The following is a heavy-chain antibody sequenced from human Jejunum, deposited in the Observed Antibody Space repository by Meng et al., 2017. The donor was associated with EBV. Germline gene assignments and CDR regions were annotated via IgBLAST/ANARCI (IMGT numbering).Heavy chain of an antibody. CDR2: INPGNGET. Sequence: QVQLGQSGAEVKKPGPSVKLSGKASGYTFTNYPIHWVRQAPGQRPEWMGCINPGNGETEFSQKFQGRVTITRDTSATTAYMELTSLRSEDTAVYYCASRPGFNIGPFDYWGQGTLVTVSS. V-gene: IGHV1-3*01. J-gene: IGHJ4*02. D-gene: IGHD3/OR15-3a*01. CDR1: GYTFTNYP. CDR3: ASRPGFNIGPFDY.